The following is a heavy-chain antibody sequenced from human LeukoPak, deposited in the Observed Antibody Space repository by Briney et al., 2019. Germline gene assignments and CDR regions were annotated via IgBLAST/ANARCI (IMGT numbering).Heavy chain of an antibody. Sequence: ASVKVSCKASGYTFTSYYMHWVRQPPGQGLEWMGIINPSGGSTSYAQKFQGRVTMTRDTSTSTVYMELSSLRSEDTAVYYCARGSIVGGPYYYDSSGFQVYFDYWGQGTLVTVSS. J-gene: IGHJ4*02. CDR3: ARGSIVGGPYYYDSSGFQVYFDY. D-gene: IGHD3-22*01. V-gene: IGHV1-46*01. CDR2: INPSGGST. CDR1: GYTFTSYY.